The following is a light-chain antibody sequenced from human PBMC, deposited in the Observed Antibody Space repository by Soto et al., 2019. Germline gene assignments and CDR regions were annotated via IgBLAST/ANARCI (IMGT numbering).Light chain of an antibody. V-gene: IGKV1-39*01. CDR3: QQSYNTPLT. CDR1: QSISAY. Sequence: DIQMTQSPSSLSTSVGDRVTIACRASQSISAYLNWYQHKPGRAPKLLIYSASSLQSGVPSRFSGRGSGTDFTLAISSLQPEDFATYYCQQSYNTPLTFGQGTKVEI. CDR2: SAS. J-gene: IGKJ1*01.